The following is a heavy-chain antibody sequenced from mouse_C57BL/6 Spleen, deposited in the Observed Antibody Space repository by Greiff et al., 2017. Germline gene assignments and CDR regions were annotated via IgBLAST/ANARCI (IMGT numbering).Heavy chain of an antibody. V-gene: IGHV1-59*01. CDR3: ARRNWGYYYAMDY. CDR2: IDPSDSYT. J-gene: IGHJ4*01. CDR1: GYTFTSYW. D-gene: IGHD4-1*01. Sequence: VQLQQPGAELVRPGTSVKLSCKASGYTFTSYWMHWVKQRPGQGLEWIGVIDPSDSYTNYNQKFKGKATLTVDTSSSTAYMQLSSLTSEDSAVYYGARRNWGYYYAMDYWGQGTSVTVSS.